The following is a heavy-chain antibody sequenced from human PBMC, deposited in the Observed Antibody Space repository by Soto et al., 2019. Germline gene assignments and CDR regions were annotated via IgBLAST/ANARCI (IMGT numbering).Heavy chain of an antibody. V-gene: IGHV1-8*01. CDR1: GYTFTNYN. CDR2: MNPNSGNT. D-gene: IGHD6-6*01. J-gene: IGHJ4*02. CDR3: ARAETYSTSSPFDY. Sequence: QVQLVQSGAEVKKPGASVKVSCKTSGYTFTNYNINWVRQAPGQGLEWMGWMNPNSGNTGYAQKFQGRVTMTRNTSITTEYMELSSLRSGDTAVYYCARAETYSTSSPFDYWGQGTLVTVSS.